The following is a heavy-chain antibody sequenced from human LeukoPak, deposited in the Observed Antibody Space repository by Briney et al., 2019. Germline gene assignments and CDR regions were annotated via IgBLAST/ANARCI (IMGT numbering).Heavy chain of an antibody. CDR2: INWNGGST. J-gene: IGHJ4*02. Sequence: GGSLRLSCAASGFTFDDYGMSWVRHAPGKGLEWVSGINWNGGSTGYADSVKGRFTITRDNAKNSLYLQMNSLRAEDTALYYCARGEDSPFDYWGQGTLVTVSS. V-gene: IGHV3-20*04. CDR1: GFTFDDYG. D-gene: IGHD3-22*01. CDR3: ARGEDSPFDY.